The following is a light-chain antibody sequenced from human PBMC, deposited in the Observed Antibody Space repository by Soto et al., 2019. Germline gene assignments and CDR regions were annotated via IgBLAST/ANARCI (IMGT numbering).Light chain of an antibody. Sequence: QPVLTQPPSVSGAPGQRVTISCTGSSSNIGAGYDVHWYQQLPGTAPKLLIYGNSNRPSGVPDRFSGSKSGTSASLAITGLQAEDEADYYCQSYGSSLSGVVFGGGTKLTLL. CDR1: SSNIGAGYD. J-gene: IGLJ2*01. V-gene: IGLV1-40*01. CDR3: QSYGSSLSGVV. CDR2: GNS.